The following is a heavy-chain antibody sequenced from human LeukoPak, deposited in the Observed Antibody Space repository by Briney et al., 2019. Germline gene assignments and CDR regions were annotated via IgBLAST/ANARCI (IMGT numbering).Heavy chain of an antibody. Sequence: PSETLSLACSVSGASISSSNDYWGWIRQAPGKGLEWIGSITYDGSAHYNPSLMSRATILVDTSKNQLSLKLSSVTAADAAMYYCARQFATASADTRGYFDFWGQGTVVTVSS. CDR1: GASISSSNDY. D-gene: IGHD2-2*01. V-gene: IGHV4-39*01. CDR3: ARQFATASADTRGYFDF. J-gene: IGHJ4*02. CDR2: ITYDGSA.